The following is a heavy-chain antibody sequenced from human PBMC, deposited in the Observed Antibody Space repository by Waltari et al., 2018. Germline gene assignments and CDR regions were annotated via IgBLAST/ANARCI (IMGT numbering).Heavy chain of an antibody. D-gene: IGHD6-13*01. V-gene: IGHV4-34*01. J-gene: IGHJ4*02. Sequence: QVQLQQWGAGLLKPSETLSLTCAVYGGSFSGYYWSWIRPPPGKGLEWIGEINRSGSTNYNPSLKSRVTISVDTSKNQFSLKLSSVTAADTAVYYCARGYSSSWSLFGYWGQGTLVTVSS. CDR2: INRSGST. CDR3: ARGYSSSWSLFGY. CDR1: GGSFSGYY.